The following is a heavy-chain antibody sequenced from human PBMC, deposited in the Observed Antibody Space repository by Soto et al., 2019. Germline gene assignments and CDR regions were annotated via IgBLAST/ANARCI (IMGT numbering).Heavy chain of an antibody. J-gene: IGHJ6*02. V-gene: IGHV1-18*01. CDR2: INGYTGNT. CDR1: GYTFTSYG. CDR3: ARSWVTGKGGMDV. D-gene: IGHD3-16*01. Sequence: ASVKVSCKASGYTFTSYGFSWVRQAPGQGLEWMGWINGYTGNTHYAQKFQGRVTMTTDTSTSTAYMELWTLISDDTAVYYCARSWVTGKGGMDVWGQGTTGTVSS.